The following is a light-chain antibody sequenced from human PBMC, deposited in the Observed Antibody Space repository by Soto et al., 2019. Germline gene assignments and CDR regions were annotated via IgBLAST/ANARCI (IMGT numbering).Light chain of an antibody. J-gene: IGLJ1*01. CDR1: SSDIGSYNL. CDR3: CSYAGTSAFVV. V-gene: IGLV2-23*02. CDR2: EVS. Sequence: QSALTQPASVSGSSGQSITISCSGTSSDIGSYNLVSWYQQHPGKAPKLMIYEVSKRPSGVSDRFSGSKSGNTASLTISGLQAEDETDYYCCSYAGTSAFVVFGTGTKVTVL.